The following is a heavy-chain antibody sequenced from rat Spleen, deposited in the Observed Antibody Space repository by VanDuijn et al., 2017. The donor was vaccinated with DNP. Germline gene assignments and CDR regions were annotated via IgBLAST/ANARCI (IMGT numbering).Heavy chain of an antibody. CDR1: GFNFNDYW. D-gene: IGHD1-11*01. CDR2: INKDSRTI. V-gene: IGHV4-2*01. CDR3: AKGPNYGGWSDYFDY. Sequence: EVKLVESGGGLVQPGRSLKLSCAASGFNFNDYWMGWVRQAPGKGLEWIGEINKDSRTINYTPSLEDKFTISRDNAQNTLCLQMNKLISEDTATYYCAKGPNYGGWSDYFDYWGQGVMVTVSS. J-gene: IGHJ2*01.